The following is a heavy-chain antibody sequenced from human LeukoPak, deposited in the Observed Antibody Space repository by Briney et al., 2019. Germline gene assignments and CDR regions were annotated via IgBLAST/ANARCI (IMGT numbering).Heavy chain of an antibody. D-gene: IGHD5-24*01. Sequence: ASVKVSCKASGYTFTGHYMHWVRQAPGQGLEWMGRINPNRGGTNYAQKFQGRVTMTRDTSISTAYMELSKLRSDDTAVYYCASPRGRDGYNYGFFDYWGQGTLVTVSS. CDR2: INPNRGGT. CDR1: GYTFTGHY. J-gene: IGHJ4*02. CDR3: ASPRGRDGYNYGFFDY. V-gene: IGHV1-2*06.